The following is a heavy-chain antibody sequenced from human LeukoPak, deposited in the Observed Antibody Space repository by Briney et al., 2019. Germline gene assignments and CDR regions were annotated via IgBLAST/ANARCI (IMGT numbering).Heavy chain of an antibody. V-gene: IGHV3-23*01. CDR2: IRGST. Sequence: PGGSLRLSYAAFGLSFMTTAMSSVRQAPGKGLEWVSLIRGSTYYADSVKGRFTISRDNSQNTLYLQMNSLRAEDTALYYCAKDVGGSRDYGGQGTLVTVSS. D-gene: IGHD5-12*01. CDR1: GLSFMTTA. J-gene: IGHJ4*02. CDR3: AKDVGGSRDY.